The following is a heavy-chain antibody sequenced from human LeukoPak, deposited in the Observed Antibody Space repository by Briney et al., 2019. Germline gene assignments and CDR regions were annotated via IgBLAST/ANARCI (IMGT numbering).Heavy chain of an antibody. V-gene: IGHV1-69*13. CDR1: GGTFSSYA. J-gene: IGHJ4*02. CDR2: IIPIFGTA. D-gene: IGHD1-26*01. CDR3: ARVGATMAY. Sequence: ASVKVSCKASGGTFSSYAISWVRQAPGQGLEWTGGIIPIFGTANYAQKFQGRVTITADESTSTAYMELSSLRSEDTAVYYCARVGATMAYWGQGTLVTVSS.